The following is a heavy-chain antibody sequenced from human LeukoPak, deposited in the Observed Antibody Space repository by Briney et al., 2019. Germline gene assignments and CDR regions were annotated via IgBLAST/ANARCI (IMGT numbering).Heavy chain of an antibody. CDR3: AREDYYDSGSSDY. CDR2: MNPNSGNT. J-gene: IGHJ4*02. V-gene: IGHV1-8*03. D-gene: IGHD3-22*01. CDR1: GYTFTSYD. Sequence: ASVKVSCKASGYTFTSYDINWVRQATGQGPEWMGWMNPNSGNTAYAQKFQGRVTITRNTSISTAYMELSSLRSEDTAIYYCAREDYYDSGSSDYWGQGTLVTVSS.